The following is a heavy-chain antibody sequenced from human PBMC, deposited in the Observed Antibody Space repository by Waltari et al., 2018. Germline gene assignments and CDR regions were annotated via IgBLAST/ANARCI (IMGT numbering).Heavy chain of an antibody. CDR2: IYYSGST. V-gene: IGHV4-59*01. CDR3: ARVGLWSGYYVVDY. D-gene: IGHD3-3*01. CDR1: GGSISSYS. J-gene: IGHJ4*02. Sequence: QVQLQESGPGLVKPSVTLSLTFTVSGGSISSYSWSWIRQPPGKGLEWIGYIYYSGSTNYNPSLKSRVTISVDTSKNQFSLKLSSVTAADTAVYYCARVGLWSGYYVVDYWGQGTLVTVSS.